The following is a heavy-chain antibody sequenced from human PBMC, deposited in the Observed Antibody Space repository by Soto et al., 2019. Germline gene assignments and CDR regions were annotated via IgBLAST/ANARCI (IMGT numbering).Heavy chain of an antibody. CDR1: GFTFSSYS. V-gene: IGHV3-48*02. Sequence: GESLKISCAASGFTFSSYSMNWVRQAPGKGLEWVSYISSSSSTIYYADSVKGRFTISRDNAKNSLYLQMNSLRDEDTAVYYCARDPGSGYYYDYYYYGMDVWGQGTTVTVSS. CDR3: ARDPGSGYYYDYYYYGMDV. J-gene: IGHJ6*02. CDR2: ISSSSSTI. D-gene: IGHD3-22*01.